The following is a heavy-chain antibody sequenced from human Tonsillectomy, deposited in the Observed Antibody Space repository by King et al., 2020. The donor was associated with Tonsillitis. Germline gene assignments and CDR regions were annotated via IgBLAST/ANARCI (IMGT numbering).Heavy chain of an antibody. CDR3: AREGKRDSLSYCAGDCYSQPDY. V-gene: IGHV3-30*04. CDR2: ISYDGSNE. CDR1: GFTFSSYA. D-gene: IGHD2-21*02. Sequence: QVQLVESGGGVVQPGRSLRLSCAASGFTFSSYAMHWVRQAPGKGLEWVAVISYDGSNEYYADSVKGRFTISRDNSKNTLFLQMNSLRVEDTAVYYCAREGKRDSLSYCAGDCYSQPDYWGQGTLVTVSS. J-gene: IGHJ4*02.